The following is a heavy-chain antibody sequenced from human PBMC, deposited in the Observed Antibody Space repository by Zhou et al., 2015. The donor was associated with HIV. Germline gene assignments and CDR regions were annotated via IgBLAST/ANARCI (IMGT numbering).Heavy chain of an antibody. D-gene: IGHD3-3*01. J-gene: IGHJ3*02. CDR2: IIPIFGTA. CDR1: GGTFSSYA. V-gene: IGHV1-69*01. Sequence: QVQLVQSGAEVKKPGSSVKVSCKASGGTFSSYAISWVRQAPGQGLEWMGGIIPIFGTANYAQKFQGRVTITADESTSTAYMELSSLRSEDTAVYYCARDREPGEAWVHGPPDPPVESFDIVGPRDKWSPSLQ. CDR3: ARDREPGEAWVHGPPDPPVESFDI.